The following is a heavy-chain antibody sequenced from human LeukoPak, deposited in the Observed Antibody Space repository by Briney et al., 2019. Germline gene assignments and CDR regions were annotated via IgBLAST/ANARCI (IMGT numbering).Heavy chain of an antibody. D-gene: IGHD2/OR15-2a*01. Sequence: GESLKISCKGSGYSFTSYRIGWVRQMPGKGLEWMGIIYPGDSDTRYSPSFQGQVTISADKSISTAYLQWTSLKASDTAMYYCARLRALHYYYMDVWGKGTTVTVSS. CDR1: GYSFTSYR. J-gene: IGHJ6*03. CDR2: IYPGDSDT. CDR3: ARLRALHYYYMDV. V-gene: IGHV5-51*01.